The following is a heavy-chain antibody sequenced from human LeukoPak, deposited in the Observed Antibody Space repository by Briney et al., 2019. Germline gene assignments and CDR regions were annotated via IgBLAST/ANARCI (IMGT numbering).Heavy chain of an antibody. J-gene: IGHJ4*02. CDR2: IYPSDSDT. D-gene: IGHD2-15*01. CDR1: GYRFTTYW. Sequence: GESLKISCKGSGYRFTTYWIGWVRQMPGKGLEWMGIIYPSDSDTRYSPSFQGQVTISVDKSISTAYLQRNSLKASDTAMDYCARDVGYCSGGSCYSDYWGQGTLVTVSS. V-gene: IGHV5-51*01. CDR3: ARDVGYCSGGSCYSDY.